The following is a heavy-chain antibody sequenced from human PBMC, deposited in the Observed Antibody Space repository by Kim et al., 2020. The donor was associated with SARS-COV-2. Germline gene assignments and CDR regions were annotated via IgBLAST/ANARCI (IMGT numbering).Heavy chain of an antibody. CDR2: IKSPTGGGTT. V-gene: IGHV3-15*01. Sequence: GGSLRLSCAASGFTFSNTWMSWVRQAPGKGLEWLGHIKSPTGGGTTEHAAHVEGRFTISRDDSKNMVYLQMNSLETQDTAMYYCTTVSNRNNWTWGQGTLVTVSS. CDR1: GFTFSNTW. J-gene: IGHJ5*02. D-gene: IGHD1-1*01. CDR3: TTVSNRNNWT.